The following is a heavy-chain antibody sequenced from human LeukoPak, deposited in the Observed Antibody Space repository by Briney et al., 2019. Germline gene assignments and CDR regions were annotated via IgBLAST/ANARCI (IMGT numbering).Heavy chain of an antibody. CDR1: GFTFSSYA. J-gene: IGHJ4*02. Sequence: PGGSLRLSCAASGFTFSSYAMSWVRQAPGKGLEWVSAISGSGGSTYYADSVKGRFTISRDNSKNTLYLEMNSLRDEDTAVYYCAKDTANERTTVAYCNDYWGQGTLVTVSS. V-gene: IGHV3-23*01. D-gene: IGHD4-23*01. CDR2: ISGSGGST. CDR3: AKDTANERTTVAYCNDY.